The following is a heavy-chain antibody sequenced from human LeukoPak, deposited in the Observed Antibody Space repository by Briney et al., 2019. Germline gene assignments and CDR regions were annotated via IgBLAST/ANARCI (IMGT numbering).Heavy chain of an antibody. Sequence: SQTLSLTCTVSGGSVNSCDHYWTWIRQHTGKGLEWIGYTYYSGNTYYNPSLKSRVTISVDTSKNQFSLTLNSVSAADTAVYYCASFGAFDVWGQGTMVTVSS. J-gene: IGHJ3*01. CDR2: TYYSGNT. CDR1: GGSVNSCDHY. V-gene: IGHV4-31*03. CDR3: ASFGAFDV. D-gene: IGHD2/OR15-2a*01.